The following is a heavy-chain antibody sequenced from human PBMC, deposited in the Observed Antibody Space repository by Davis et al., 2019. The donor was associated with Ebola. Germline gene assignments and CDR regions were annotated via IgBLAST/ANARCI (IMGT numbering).Heavy chain of an antibody. CDR3: AREVVVVVAATPSGYYYYGMDV. V-gene: IGHV1-69*04. CDR2: IIPILGIA. CDR1: GGTFSSYA. J-gene: IGHJ6*02. D-gene: IGHD2-15*01. Sequence: AASVKVSCKASGGTFSSYAISWVRQAPGQGLEWMGRIIPILGIANYAQKFQGRVTMTRDTSTSTVYMELSSLRSEDTAVYYCAREVVVVVAATPSGYYYYGMDVWGQGTTVTVSS.